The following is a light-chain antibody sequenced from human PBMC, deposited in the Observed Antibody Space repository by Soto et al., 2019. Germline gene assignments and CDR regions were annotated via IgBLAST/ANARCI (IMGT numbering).Light chain of an antibody. CDR1: QSLLQXXXNNH. J-gene: IGKJ5*01. V-gene: IGKV2-28*01. Sequence: DIVLTQSPLSLPVTPGEPASISCRSSQSLLQXXXNNHVDWYLQRPGQSPQLLLYLASSRASGVPDRFSGSGSGTEFSLEISRVEAEDVGVYYCLQAAQSPLTFGQGTRLEIK. CDR3: LQAAQSPLT. CDR2: LAS.